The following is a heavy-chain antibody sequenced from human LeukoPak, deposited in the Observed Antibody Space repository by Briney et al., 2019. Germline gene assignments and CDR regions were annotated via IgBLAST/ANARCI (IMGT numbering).Heavy chain of an antibody. CDR2: ISGSGGST. CDR3: AKQLYGSGSYPIDY. D-gene: IGHD3-10*01. CDR1: GFTFSSYA. J-gene: IGHJ4*02. V-gene: IGHV3-23*01. Sequence: GGSLRLSCAASGFTFSSYAMSWVRQAPGKGLKWVSAISGSGGSTYYADSVKGRFTISRDNSKNTLYLQMNSLRAEDTAVYYCAKQLYGSGSYPIDYWGQGTLVTVSS.